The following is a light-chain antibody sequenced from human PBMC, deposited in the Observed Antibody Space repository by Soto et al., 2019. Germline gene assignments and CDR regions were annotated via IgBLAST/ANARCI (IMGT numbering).Light chain of an antibody. Sequence: DIQMTQSPPSLSASVGDRVTITCRASQSISSNLNWYQQRPGKAPNLLIYIASSLQTGIPSRFSGSGSGTDFTFTISSLQPEDFATYYCQQSYSTPDTFGQGTKVDIK. CDR3: QQSYSTPDT. V-gene: IGKV1-39*01. CDR2: IAS. J-gene: IGKJ2*01. CDR1: QSISSN.